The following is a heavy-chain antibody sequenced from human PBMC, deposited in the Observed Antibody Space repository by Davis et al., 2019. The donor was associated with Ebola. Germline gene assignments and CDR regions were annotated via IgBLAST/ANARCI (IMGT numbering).Heavy chain of an antibody. Sequence: GESLKISCAASGFTFSSYAMSWVRHAPGKGLEWVSAISGSGGSTYYADSVKGRFTISRDNSKNTLYLQMNSLRAEDTAVYYCAKGERFLEWLLFDYWGQGTLVTVSS. V-gene: IGHV3-23*01. CDR1: GFTFSSYA. J-gene: IGHJ4*02. CDR2: ISGSGGST. D-gene: IGHD3-3*01. CDR3: AKGERFLEWLLFDY.